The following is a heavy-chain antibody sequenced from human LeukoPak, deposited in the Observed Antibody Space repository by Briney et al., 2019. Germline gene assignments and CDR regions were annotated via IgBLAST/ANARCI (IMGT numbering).Heavy chain of an antibody. CDR2: IYYSGST. D-gene: IGHD3-10*01. CDR1: GGSISSSSYY. V-gene: IGHV4-39*07. CDR3: ARGGRFGELQPTDFDY. J-gene: IGHJ4*02. Sequence: SETLSLTCTVSGGSISSSSYYWGWIRQPPGKGLEWIGSIYYSGSTYYNPSLKSRVTISVDTSKNQFSLKLSSVTAADTAVYYCARGGRFGELQPTDFDYWGQGTLVTVSS.